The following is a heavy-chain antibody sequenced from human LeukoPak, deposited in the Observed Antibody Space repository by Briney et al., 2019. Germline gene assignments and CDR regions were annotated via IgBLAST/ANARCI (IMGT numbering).Heavy chain of an antibody. CDR3: AERIRQQLTNWFDP. CDR2: MNPNSGNT. J-gene: IGHJ5*02. CDR1: GYTFTNYD. Sequence: ASVKVSCTASGYTFTNYDINWVRQATGQGLEWMGWMNPNSGNTGYAQKFQGRVTMTRNTSISTAYMELNSLSSEDTAVYYCAERIRQQLTNWFDPWGQGTLVTVSS. V-gene: IGHV1-8*01. D-gene: IGHD6-13*01.